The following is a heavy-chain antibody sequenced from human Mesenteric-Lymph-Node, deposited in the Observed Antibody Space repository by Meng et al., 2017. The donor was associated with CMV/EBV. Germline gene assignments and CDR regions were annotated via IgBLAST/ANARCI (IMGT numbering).Heavy chain of an antibody. CDR3: ARRGGELLIDY. CDR2: ISRDGSST. Sequence: CAPSGFTLSSYWMHWVRQDPGKGLVWVSRISRDGSSTSYADSVKGRFTISRDNTKNTLYLQMNSLRGEDTAVYYCARRGGELLIDYWGQGTLVTVSS. D-gene: IGHD3-10*01. J-gene: IGHJ4*02. CDR1: GFTLSSYW. V-gene: IGHV3-74*01.